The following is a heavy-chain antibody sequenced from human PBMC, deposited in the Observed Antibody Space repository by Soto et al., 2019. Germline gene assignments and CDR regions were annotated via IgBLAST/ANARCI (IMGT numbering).Heavy chain of an antibody. Sequence: QVQLVQSGAEVKKPGSSVKVSCKASGGTFSSYAISWVRQAPGQGLEWMGGIIPIFGTADYAQKLQGRVTITADDFTGTADLGRSSLKSEAAGVYYFSRHPGGNHYYYGMDVWGQGTTVTVSS. CDR2: IIPIFGTA. CDR3: SRHPGGNHYYYGMDV. CDR1: GGTFSSYA. V-gene: IGHV1-69*12. J-gene: IGHJ6*02. D-gene: IGHD3-16*01.